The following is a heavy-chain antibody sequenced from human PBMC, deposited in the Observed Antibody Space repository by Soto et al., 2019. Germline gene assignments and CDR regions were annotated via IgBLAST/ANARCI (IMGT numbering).Heavy chain of an antibody. D-gene: IGHD3-22*01. CDR2: ISWNSGSI. J-gene: IGHJ6*02. Sequence: SLKISCAASGFTFDDYAMHWVRQAPGKGLEWVSGISWNSGSIGYADSVKGRFTISRDNAKNSLYLQMNSLRAEDTALYYCAKDGSPYYYDSSGYPADYYGMDVWGQGTTVTVSS. V-gene: IGHV3-9*01. CDR1: GFTFDDYA. CDR3: AKDGSPYYYDSSGYPADYYGMDV.